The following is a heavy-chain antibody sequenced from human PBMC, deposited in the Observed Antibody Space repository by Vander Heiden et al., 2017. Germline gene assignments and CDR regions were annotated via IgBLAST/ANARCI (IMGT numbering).Heavy chain of an antibody. V-gene: IGHV2-5*01. Sequence: QITLKESGPTLVKPTQTLTLTCTFSGFSLSTSGLGVGWIRQPPGKALEWLALIYWNDDKRYSPSLKSRLTITKDTSKNQVVLTMTNMDPVDTATYYCALGVPLTTGAYYYYYGMDVWGEGTTVAVSS. CDR1: GFSLSTSGLG. D-gene: IGHD4-4*01. J-gene: IGHJ6*04. CDR3: ALGVPLTTGAYYYYYGMDV. CDR2: IYWNDDK.